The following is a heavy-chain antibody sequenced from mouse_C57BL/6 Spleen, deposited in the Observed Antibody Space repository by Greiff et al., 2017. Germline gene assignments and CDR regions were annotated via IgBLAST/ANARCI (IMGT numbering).Heavy chain of an antibody. CDR3: AREDYGSSPWFAY. J-gene: IGHJ3*01. D-gene: IGHD1-1*01. CDR2: INPNNGGT. CDR1: GYTFTDYY. V-gene: IGHV1-26*01. Sequence: EVQLQQSGPELVKPGASVKISCKASGYTFTDYYMNWVKQSHGKSLEWIGDINPNNGGTSYNQKFKGKATLTVDKSSSTAYMERRSLTSEDSAVYYCAREDYGSSPWFAYWGQGTLVTVSA.